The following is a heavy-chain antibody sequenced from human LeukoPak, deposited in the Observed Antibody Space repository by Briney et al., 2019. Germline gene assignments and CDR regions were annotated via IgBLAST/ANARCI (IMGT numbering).Heavy chain of an antibody. Sequence: PSQTLSLTCTVSGGSISSGGYYWSWIRQHPGKGLEWIGYIYYSGSTYYNPSLKSRVTISVDTSKNQFSLKLSSVTAADTAVYYCAREGGPDLNWFDPWGQGTLVTVSS. CDR1: GGSISSGGYY. CDR3: AREGGPDLNWFDP. V-gene: IGHV4-31*03. J-gene: IGHJ5*02. D-gene: IGHD3-16*01. CDR2: IYYSGST.